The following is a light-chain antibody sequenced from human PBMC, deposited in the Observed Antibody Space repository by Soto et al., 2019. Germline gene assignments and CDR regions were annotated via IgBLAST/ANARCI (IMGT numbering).Light chain of an antibody. J-gene: IGKJ1*01. Sequence: DLQMTQSPSAMSASVGDRVTISCRASQGISKYLAWFQQKPGKVPKRLIYDASTLQSGVPSRFSGSGSGTEFTLTISSLQPEDFATYYCLQHNSYPLTFGPGTKVEIK. CDR1: QGISKY. CDR2: DAS. V-gene: IGKV1-17*03. CDR3: LQHNSYPLT.